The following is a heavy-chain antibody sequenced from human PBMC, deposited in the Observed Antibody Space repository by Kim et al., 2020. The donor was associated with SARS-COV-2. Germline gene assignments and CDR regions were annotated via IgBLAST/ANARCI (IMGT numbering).Heavy chain of an antibody. D-gene: IGHD3-10*01. CDR1: GFILSRFG. Sequence: GGSLRLSCVGSGFILSRFGMHWVRQAPGKGLEWVTTISYDGSIQYYGDSVKGRFTISRDNSKNKLYLQMNSLRDEDTAVYYCMSGAGAGNDAFDIWGQGTMVTVSS. CDR3: MSGAGAGNDAFDI. V-gene: IGHV3-30*03. CDR2: ISYDGSIQ. J-gene: IGHJ3*02.